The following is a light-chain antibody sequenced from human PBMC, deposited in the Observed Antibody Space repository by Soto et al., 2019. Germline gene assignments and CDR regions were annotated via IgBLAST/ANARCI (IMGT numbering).Light chain of an antibody. Sequence: EIVMTQSPAPLSVSPGERATLSCRASQSVSSNLAWYQQKPGQAPRLLIYGASTRATGIPARFSGSGSGTEFTLTISGLQSEDFAVYYCQQYNNWPRPFGQGTKVEIK. CDR1: QSVSSN. CDR3: QQYNNWPRP. J-gene: IGKJ1*01. V-gene: IGKV3-15*01. CDR2: GAS.